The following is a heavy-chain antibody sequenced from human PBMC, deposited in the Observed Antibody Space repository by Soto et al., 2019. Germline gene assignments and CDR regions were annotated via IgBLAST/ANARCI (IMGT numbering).Heavy chain of an antibody. D-gene: IGHD7-27*01. V-gene: IGHV4-59*08. J-gene: IGHJ4*02. CDR3: AKNWNWGSLVH. CDR1: GGSISSYY. Sequence: ASETLSLTCTVSGGSISSYYWSWIRQPPGKGLEWIGYIYYSGSTNYNPSLKNRVNISIDTSKNQFSLKLSSVTAADTAVYYCAKNWNWGSLVHWGQGTLVTVSS. CDR2: IYYSGST.